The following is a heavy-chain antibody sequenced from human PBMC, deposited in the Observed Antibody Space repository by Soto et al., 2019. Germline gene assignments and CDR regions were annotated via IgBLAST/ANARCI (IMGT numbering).Heavy chain of an antibody. CDR1: GFTFSSYA. Sequence: EVQLLESGGGLVQPGGSLRLSFAASGFTFSSYAMSWVRQAPGKGLEWVSAFSGSGGSTYYADSVKGRFTISRDNSKNTLYLQMNSLRAEDTAVYYCAKPSVPRPRKTVTFDFWGQGTLVTVSS. J-gene: IGHJ5*01. CDR2: FSGSGGST. D-gene: IGHD4-17*01. CDR3: AKPSVPRPRKTVTFDF. V-gene: IGHV3-23*01.